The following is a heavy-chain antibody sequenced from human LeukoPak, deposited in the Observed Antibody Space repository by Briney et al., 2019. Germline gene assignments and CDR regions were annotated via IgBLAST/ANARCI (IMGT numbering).Heavy chain of an antibody. CDR2: ISYDGSDK. D-gene: IGHD6-19*01. V-gene: IGHV3-30-3*01. J-gene: IGHJ4*02. CDR1: GFTFSSYA. CDR3: ARGGGYTSGWWGNLLDY. Sequence: PGGSLRLSCAASGFTFSSYAMHWVRQAPGKGLEWVAVISYDGSDKYYADSVKGRFTISRDNSKNTLYLQMDSLRAEDTTVYYCARGGGYTSGWWGNLLDYWGQGTLVTVSS.